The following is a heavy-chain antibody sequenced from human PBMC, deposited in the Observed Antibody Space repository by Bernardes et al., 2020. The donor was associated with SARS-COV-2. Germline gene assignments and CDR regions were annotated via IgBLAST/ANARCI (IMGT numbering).Heavy chain of an antibody. CDR2: ISYEGSKS. D-gene: IGHD6-13*01. CDR3: LFEGAATSLHGMDV. CDR1: GFTFNNYA. J-gene: IGHJ6*02. Sequence: GGSLRLSCAAAGFTFNNYAIHWVRQAPGKGLEWVADISYEGSKSNFADSVKGRFTVSRDSSKNMVFLQMNRLKTEDTGVYYCLFEGAATSLHGMDVWGQGTTVTVSS. V-gene: IGHV3-33*05.